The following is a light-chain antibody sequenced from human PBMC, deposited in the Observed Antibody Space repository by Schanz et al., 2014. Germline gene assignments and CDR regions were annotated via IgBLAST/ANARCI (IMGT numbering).Light chain of an antibody. V-gene: IGLV1-44*01. Sequence: QSVLTQPPSASGTPGQRVTISCSGSSSNIGSNVVNWFRQLPGTAPKLLIYSDNQRPSGVPDRFSASKSGTSASLAISGLQSEDDADYYCASWDDNLSAWLFGGGTKLTVL. CDR1: SSNIGSNV. CDR2: SDN. CDR3: ASWDDNLSAWL. J-gene: IGLJ3*02.